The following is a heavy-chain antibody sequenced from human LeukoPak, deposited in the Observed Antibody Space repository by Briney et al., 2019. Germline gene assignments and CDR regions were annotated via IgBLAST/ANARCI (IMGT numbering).Heavy chain of an antibody. J-gene: IGHJ4*02. CDR1: GFTFSSYG. V-gene: IGHV3-23*01. CDR2: ISGSGGST. CDR3: AKTGGGTYGDYFDN. D-gene: IGHD4-17*01. Sequence: PGGSLRLSCAASGFTFSSYGMSWVRQAPGKGPEWVSAISGSGGSTYYADSVKGRFTTSRDNSKNTLYLQMNSLRTEDTAVYFCAKTGGGTYGDYFDNWGQGTLVTVSS.